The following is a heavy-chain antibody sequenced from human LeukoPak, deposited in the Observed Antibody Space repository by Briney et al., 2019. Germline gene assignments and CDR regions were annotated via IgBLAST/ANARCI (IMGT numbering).Heavy chain of an antibody. J-gene: IGHJ4*02. CDR2: IIGSGGNT. CDR3: ARDGGHPLTSYYRAY. Sequence: GGSLRLSCAASGFTFYTYAMTWVRQAPGKGLEWVSTIIGSGGNTFYADSVKGRFTISRDNSTNTLSLQLTSLSAEDTGIYFCARDGGHPLTSYYRAYWGQGTLVTVSS. CDR1: GFTFYTYA. V-gene: IGHV3-23*01. D-gene: IGHD4-4*01.